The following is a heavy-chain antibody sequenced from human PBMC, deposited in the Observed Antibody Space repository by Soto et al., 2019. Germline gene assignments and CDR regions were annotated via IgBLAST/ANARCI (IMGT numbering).Heavy chain of an antibody. CDR1: GYTFTSYY. CDR3: ARRQRGYSGYDYFGYYGMDV. J-gene: IGHJ6*02. V-gene: IGHV1-46*01. CDR2: INPSGGST. Sequence: GASVKVSCKASGYTFTSYYMHWVRQAPGQGLEWMGIINPSGGSTSYAQKFQGRVTMTRDTSTSTVYMELSSLRSEDTAVYYCARRQRGYSGYDYFGYYGMDVWGQGTTVTVS. D-gene: IGHD5-12*01.